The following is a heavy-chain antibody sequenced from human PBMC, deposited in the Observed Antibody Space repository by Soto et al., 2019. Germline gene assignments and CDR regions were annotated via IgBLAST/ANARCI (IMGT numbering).Heavy chain of an antibody. Sequence: EVQLVESGGGLVKPGGSLRLSCAASGFTFSNAWMNWIRKAPGKGLEWVGRIKSKTDGGTTDYAAPVKGRFTISRDDSKNTLYLQMNSLKTEDTAVYYCTTNTILRFLEWSDQPRDYWGQGTLVTVSS. CDR2: IKSKTDGGTT. CDR1: GFTFSNAW. J-gene: IGHJ4*02. D-gene: IGHD3-3*01. CDR3: TTNTILRFLEWSDQPRDY. V-gene: IGHV3-15*07.